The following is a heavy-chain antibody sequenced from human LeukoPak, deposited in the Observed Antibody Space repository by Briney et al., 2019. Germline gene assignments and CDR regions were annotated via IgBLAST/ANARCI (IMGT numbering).Heavy chain of an antibody. CDR2: IYSGGST. CDR1: GFTVSSNY. D-gene: IGHD2-2*01. J-gene: IGHJ5*02. CDR3: ARVGCSSTSCYAGGWFDP. Sequence: PGGSLRLSCAASGFTVSSNYMSSVRQAPGKGLEWVPVIYSGGSTYYADSVKGRFTISRDNSKNTLYLQMNSLRAEDTAVYYCARVGCSSTSCYAGGWFDPWGQGTLVTVSS. V-gene: IGHV3-53*01.